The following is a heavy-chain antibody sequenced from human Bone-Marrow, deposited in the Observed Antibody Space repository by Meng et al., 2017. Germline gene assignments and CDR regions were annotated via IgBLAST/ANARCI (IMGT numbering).Heavy chain of an antibody. CDR2: INPSGGST. V-gene: IGHV1-46*01. J-gene: IGHJ6*02. D-gene: IGHD4-17*01. CDR3: ARTLATTVNSGFYYYSMDV. Sequence: ASVKVSCKASGYTFTSYYMHWVRQAPGQGLEWMGIINPSGGSTSYAQKFQGRVTMTRDTSTSTVYMELSSLRSEDTAVYYCARTLATTVNSGFYYYSMDVWGQGTTVTVSS. CDR1: GYTFTSYY.